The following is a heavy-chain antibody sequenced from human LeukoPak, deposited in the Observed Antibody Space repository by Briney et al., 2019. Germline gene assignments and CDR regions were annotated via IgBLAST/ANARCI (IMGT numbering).Heavy chain of an antibody. Sequence: GGSLRLSCAATGSTFSSFSMHWVRQAPGKGLEWVAVTSYDGSNKYYADSVKGRFTISRDNSKNTLYLQMNSLRTEDTAVYYCAKGRVGANGYYYYGMDVWGQGTTVTVPS. CDR2: TSYDGSNK. CDR3: AKGRVGANGYYYYGMDV. V-gene: IGHV3-30*18. D-gene: IGHD1-26*01. CDR1: GSTFSSFS. J-gene: IGHJ6*02.